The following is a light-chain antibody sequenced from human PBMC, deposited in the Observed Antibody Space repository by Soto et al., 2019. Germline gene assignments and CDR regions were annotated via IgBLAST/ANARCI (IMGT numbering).Light chain of an antibody. V-gene: IGLV2-14*01. CDR2: DVS. CDR1: SSDVGGYNY. J-gene: IGLJ1*01. CDR3: SSYTSSSTRV. Sequence: QSVLTQPASVSGSPGQSITISCTGTSSDVGGYNYVSWYQQHPGKAPKLTIYDVSNRPSGVSNRFSGSKSGNTASLSISGLQAEDEADYYCSSYTSSSTRVFGTGTKVTV.